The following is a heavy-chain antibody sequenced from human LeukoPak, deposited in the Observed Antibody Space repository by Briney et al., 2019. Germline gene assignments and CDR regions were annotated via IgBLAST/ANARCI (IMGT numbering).Heavy chain of an antibody. V-gene: IGHV1-18*04. CDR2: IGPYNINT. CDR1: GYTFTTYG. Sequence: GASVKVSCTAFGYTFTTYGINWVRQAPGRGLEWMGWIGPYNINTHYAQKVQGRVTMTTDTSTSTAYMELRSLRSDDTAVYYCARTRDCSKTNCYVMDPWGQGTLVTVSS. CDR3: ARTRDCSKTNCYVMDP. J-gene: IGHJ5*02. D-gene: IGHD2-2*01.